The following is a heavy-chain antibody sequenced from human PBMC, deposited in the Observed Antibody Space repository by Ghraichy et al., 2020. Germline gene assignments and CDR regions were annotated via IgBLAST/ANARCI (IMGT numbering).Heavy chain of an antibody. CDR1: GGSISSSSYY. CDR2: IYYSGST. D-gene: IGHD1-7*01. CDR3: ARHIGANYVDWFDP. V-gene: IGHV4-39*01. Sequence: SETRSLTCTVSGGSISSSSYYWGWIRQPPGKGLEWIGSIYYSGSTYYNPSLKSRVTISVDTSKNQFSLKLSSVTAADTAVYYCARHIGANYVDWFDPWGQGTLVTVSS. J-gene: IGHJ5*02.